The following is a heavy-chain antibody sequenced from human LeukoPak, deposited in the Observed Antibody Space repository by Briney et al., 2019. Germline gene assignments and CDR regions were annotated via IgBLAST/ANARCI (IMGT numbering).Heavy chain of an antibody. CDR3: AKSPGSPHAFDI. V-gene: IGHV1-24*01. D-gene: IGHD1-26*01. CDR1: GYTLTELS. Sequence: ASVTVSCKVSGYTLTELSMHWVRQAPGKGLEWMGGFDPEDGETIYAQKFQGRVTMTEDTSTDTAYMELSSLRSEDTAVYYCAKSPGSPHAFDIWGQGTMVTVSS. CDR2: FDPEDGET. J-gene: IGHJ3*02.